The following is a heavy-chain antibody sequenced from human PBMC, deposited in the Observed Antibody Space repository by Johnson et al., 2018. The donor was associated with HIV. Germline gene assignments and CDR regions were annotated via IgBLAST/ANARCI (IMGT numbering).Heavy chain of an antibody. CDR3: AKGSKQFSAFNI. Sequence: VQLVESGGGLEQPGRSLRLSCAASGFTFDDYAMHWVRQAPGKGLEWVSGISWNSGSIGYADSVKGRFTISRDNAKNSLYLQMNSLRAEDTALYYSAKGSKQFSAFNIWGKGTMVTVSS. CDR1: GFTFDDYA. CDR2: ISWNSGSI. V-gene: IGHV3-9*01. D-gene: IGHD6-19*01. J-gene: IGHJ3*02.